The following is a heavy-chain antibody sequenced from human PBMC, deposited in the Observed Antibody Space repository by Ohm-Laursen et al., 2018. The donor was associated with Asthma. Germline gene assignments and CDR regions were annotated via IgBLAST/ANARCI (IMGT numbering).Heavy chain of an antibody. D-gene: IGHD4-17*01. CDR3: AVDYGDYGRVDY. V-gene: IGHV4-34*01. CDR1: GGSFSGNY. J-gene: IGHJ4*02. CDR2: TNHSGST. Sequence: SETLSLTCVVYGGSFSGNYWRWIRQPPGKGLEWIGETNHSGSTNYKSSLKSRVTISVDMSKNQFSLKLSSVTAADTAVYYCAVDYGDYGRVDYWGQGTLVTVSS.